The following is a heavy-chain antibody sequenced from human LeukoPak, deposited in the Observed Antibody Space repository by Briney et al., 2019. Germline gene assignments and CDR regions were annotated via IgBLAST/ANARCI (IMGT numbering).Heavy chain of an antibody. CDR1: GGFISSGGGYY. V-gene: IGHV4-31*11. D-gene: IGHD3-22*01. J-gene: IGHJ4*02. CDR2: IYYSGTT. CDR3: ARDSSGYYSFDY. Sequence: SQTLSLTCDVYGGFISSGGGYYWSWIRQLPGKGLEWIGYIYYSGTTYYKPCLKSPVTISVDTSKIQFSLKLSSVTAADTAVYYCARDSSGYYSFDYWGQGTLVSVSP.